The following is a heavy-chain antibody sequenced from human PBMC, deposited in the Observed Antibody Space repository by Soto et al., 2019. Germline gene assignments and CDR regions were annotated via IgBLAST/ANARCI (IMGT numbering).Heavy chain of an antibody. J-gene: IGHJ2*01. Sequence: QVQLVESGGGVVQPGRSLRLSCAASGFTFSSYGMQWVRQAPGKGLEWVAVISHDGTVQYCAESVKGRFTLSRDNSKNTLYLQMDRLSAEDTAMYYCVKEVTPKASKWYFALWGRGTLVTVSS. CDR2: ISHDGTVQ. CDR3: VKEVTPKASKWYFAL. CDR1: GFTFSSYG. D-gene: IGHD2-15*01. V-gene: IGHV3-30*18.